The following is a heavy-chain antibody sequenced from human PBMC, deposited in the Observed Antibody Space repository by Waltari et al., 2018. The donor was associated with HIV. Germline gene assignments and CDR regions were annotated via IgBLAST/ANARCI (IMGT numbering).Heavy chain of an antibody. CDR2: VNHSGTA. CDR3: ARLRVGATFEDALDI. J-gene: IGHJ3*02. Sequence: HVQLRQWGAGLLKPSETLSRTCAVYGGSFSGYYWSWLRQPPGKGLEWLGEVNHSGTANYNPSLKSRVTFSVDPSKNQFSLRLTSVTAADTAVYYCARLRVGATFEDALDIWAQGAMVTVSS. CDR1: GGSFSGYY. D-gene: IGHD1-26*01. V-gene: IGHV4-34*01.